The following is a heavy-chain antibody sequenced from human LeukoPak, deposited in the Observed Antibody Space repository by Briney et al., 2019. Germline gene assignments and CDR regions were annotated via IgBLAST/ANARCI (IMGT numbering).Heavy chain of an antibody. V-gene: IGHV1-24*01. D-gene: IGHD6-25*01. CDR1: GYTLTELS. J-gene: IGHJ5*02. Sequence: ASVKVSCKVSGYTLTELSMHWVRQAPGKGLEWMGGFDPEDGETIYAQKFQGRVTMTEDTSTDTAYMELSSLRSEDTAVYYCATAWYSSEPNWFDPWGQGTLVTVSS. CDR2: FDPEDGET. CDR3: ATAWYSSEPNWFDP.